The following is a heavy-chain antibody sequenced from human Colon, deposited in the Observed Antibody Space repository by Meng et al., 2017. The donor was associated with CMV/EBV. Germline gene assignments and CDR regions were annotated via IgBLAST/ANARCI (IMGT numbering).Heavy chain of an antibody. CDR2: ISSDGSNK. V-gene: IGHV3-30-3*01. Sequence: GESLKISCAASGFTLSSYVMHWVRQAPGKGLEFVAVISSDGSNKYYAASVKGRFTISRDNSKNTLYLQLDSLRPEDTAVYYCARGGHDFTTGFYDYWGQGALVTVSS. D-gene: IGHD3-9*01. CDR3: ARGGHDFTTGFYDY. CDR1: GFTLSSYV. J-gene: IGHJ4*02.